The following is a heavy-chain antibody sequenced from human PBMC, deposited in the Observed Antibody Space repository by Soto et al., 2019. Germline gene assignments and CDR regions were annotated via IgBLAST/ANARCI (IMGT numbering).Heavy chain of an antibody. CDR1: GYTFTSYD. D-gene: IGHD5-12*01. Sequence: QVQLVQSGAEVKKPGASVKVSCKASGYTFTSYDINCVRQATGQGLEWMGWLNPNSGNTVYAQKFQGRVTMTRNTSVSTAYMELSSLRSEDTAVYYCARERLQYLDYCGQGTLVTVSS. J-gene: IGHJ4*02. V-gene: IGHV1-8*01. CDR3: ARERLQYLDY. CDR2: LNPNSGNT.